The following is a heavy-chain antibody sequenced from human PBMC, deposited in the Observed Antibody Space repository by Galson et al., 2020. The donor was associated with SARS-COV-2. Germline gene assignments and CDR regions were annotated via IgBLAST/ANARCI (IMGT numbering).Heavy chain of an antibody. CDR3: ATMPGGYYGLDY. V-gene: IGHV1-24*01. CDR1: GYTLTELS. CDR2: FDPEDGET. Sequence: ASVKVSCQVSGYTLTELSPPWVRQAPGKGLEWMGGFDPEDGETIYAQKFQGRVTMTEDTSTDTAYMELSSLRSEDTAVYYCATMPGGYYGLDYWGQGTLVTVSS. J-gene: IGHJ4*02. D-gene: IGHD3-22*01.